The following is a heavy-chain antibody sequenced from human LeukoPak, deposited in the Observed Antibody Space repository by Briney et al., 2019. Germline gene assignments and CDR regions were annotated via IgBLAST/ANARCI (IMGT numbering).Heavy chain of an antibody. J-gene: IGHJ3*02. CDR3: ARGPYSYDSSGAFDI. D-gene: IGHD3-22*01. CDR1: GDSIISGDYY. CDR2: ISSSGST. Sequence: SDTLSLTCTVSGDSIISGDYYWSWIRQPAGKGLEWIGRISSSGSTNYNPSLKSRVTISVDTSKNQFSLKLSSVTAADTAEYFCARGPYSYDSSGAFDIWGQGTMVTVSS. V-gene: IGHV4-61*02.